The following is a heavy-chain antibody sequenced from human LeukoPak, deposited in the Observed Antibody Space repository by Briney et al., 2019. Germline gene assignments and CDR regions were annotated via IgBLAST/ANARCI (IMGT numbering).Heavy chain of an antibody. D-gene: IGHD5-12*01. Sequence: GRSLRLSCAASGFTFSSYGMHWVRQAPGKGLEWVAVIWYDGSNKYCADSVKGRFTISRDNSKNTLYLQMNSLRAEDTAVYYCARGKSGCDYDSYFDYWGQGTLVTVSS. CDR3: ARGKSGCDYDSYFDY. CDR1: GFTFSSYG. V-gene: IGHV3-33*01. J-gene: IGHJ4*02. CDR2: IWYDGSNK.